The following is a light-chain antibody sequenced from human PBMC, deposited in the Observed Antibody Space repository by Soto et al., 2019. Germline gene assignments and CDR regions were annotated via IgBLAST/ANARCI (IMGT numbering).Light chain of an antibody. CDR3: QQNSNLQGT. J-gene: IGKJ1*01. Sequence: EIVLTQSPATLSLSPGDRATLSCRASQSVGTYVNWFQQRPGQPPRLLIYDASTRVTGIPDRISGSGSGTDFSITISSLEPEDSAVYYCQQNSNLQGTFGQGTKVEI. CDR1: QSVGTY. CDR2: DAS. V-gene: IGKV3-11*01.